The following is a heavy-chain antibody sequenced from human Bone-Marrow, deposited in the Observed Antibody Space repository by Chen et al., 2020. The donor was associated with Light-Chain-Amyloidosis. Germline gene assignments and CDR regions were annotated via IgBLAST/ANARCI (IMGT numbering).Heavy chain of an antibody. CDR2: ISGSGGSR. J-gene: IGHJ3*02. Sequence: EVQLVESGGGLLQRGGSLRLSCAASGFAFSSYAMSWVRQAPGKGLEWVSTISGSGGSRYYGESVKGRLTISRDNCKNALFLQMNSVRAEDTAVYYCAKDISYDDILPGYPADAFDIWGQGTMVTVSS. CDR1: GFAFSSYA. CDR3: AKDISYDDILPGYPADAFDI. D-gene: IGHD3-9*01. V-gene: IGHV3-23*04.